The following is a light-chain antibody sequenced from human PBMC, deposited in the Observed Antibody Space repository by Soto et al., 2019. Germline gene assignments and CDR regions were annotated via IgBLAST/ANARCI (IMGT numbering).Light chain of an antibody. CDR1: SSNIGGGYD. J-gene: IGLJ1*01. Sequence: QSVLTQPPSVSAAPGQRVTISCTGSSSNIGGGYDVHWYQQLPGTAPKLLMYANSNRPSGVPDRLSGSKSGTSASLAITGLQAEDEADYYCHSYDTSLSGYVFGAGTKLTVL. V-gene: IGLV1-40*01. CDR2: ANS. CDR3: HSYDTSLSGYV.